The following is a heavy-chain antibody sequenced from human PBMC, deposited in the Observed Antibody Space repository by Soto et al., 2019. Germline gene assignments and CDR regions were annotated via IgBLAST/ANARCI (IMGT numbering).Heavy chain of an antibody. J-gene: IGHJ6*02. CDR2: ISWNSGSI. D-gene: IGHD5-12*01. V-gene: IGHV3-9*01. CDR1: GFTFDDYA. CDR3: ARRGSGYYPSRGSIDV. Sequence: PGGSLRLSCAASGFTFDDYAMHWVRQAPGKGLEWVSGISWNSGSIGYADSVKGRFTISRDNAKNSLYLQMNSLRAEDTALYYCARRGSGYYPSRGSIDVWGQGTTVTVSS.